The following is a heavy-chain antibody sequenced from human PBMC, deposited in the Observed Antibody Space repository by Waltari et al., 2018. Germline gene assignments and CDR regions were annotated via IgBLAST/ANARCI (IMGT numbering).Heavy chain of an antibody. CDR1: GYSISSGYY. Sequence: QVQLQESGPGLVKPSETLSLTCAVSGYSISSGYYWGWIRQPPGKGLEWIGSIYHSGGTYYNPSLKSRVTISVDTSKNQFSLKLSSVTAADTAVYYCARHDSYYDILTGYYNPYFDYWGQGTLVTVSS. D-gene: IGHD3-9*01. CDR2: IYHSGGT. CDR3: ARHDSYYDILTGYYNPYFDY. J-gene: IGHJ4*02. V-gene: IGHV4-38-2*01.